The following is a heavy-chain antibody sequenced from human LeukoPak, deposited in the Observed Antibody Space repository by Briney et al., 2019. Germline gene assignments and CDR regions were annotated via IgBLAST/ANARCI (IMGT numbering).Heavy chain of an antibody. Sequence: PGGSLRLSCAASGFIFSNNWFSWVRRAPGKGLEWVGHIKSKSYGETTDYAEPVKGRFTISRDDADDMVYLQLSSLRPEDTAVYYCITITITRGALWGLGTLVTVSS. V-gene: IGHV3-15*01. D-gene: IGHD3-10*01. J-gene: IGHJ4*02. CDR1: GFIFSNNW. CDR3: ITITITRGAL. CDR2: IKSKSYGETT.